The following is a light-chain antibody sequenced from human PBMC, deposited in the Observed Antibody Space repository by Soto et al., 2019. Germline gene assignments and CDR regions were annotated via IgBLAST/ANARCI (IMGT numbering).Light chain of an antibody. J-gene: IGLJ2*01. Sequence: QSVLTQPRSVSAAPGQKVTISGSGSSSNIGNNYVSWYQQLPGTAPKLLIYDNNKRPSGIPDRFSGSKSGTSATLGITGLQTGDKADYYCGTWDSSLSAVVFGGGTQLTVL. CDR3: GTWDSSLSAVV. V-gene: IGLV1-51*01. CDR1: SSNIGNNY. CDR2: DNN.